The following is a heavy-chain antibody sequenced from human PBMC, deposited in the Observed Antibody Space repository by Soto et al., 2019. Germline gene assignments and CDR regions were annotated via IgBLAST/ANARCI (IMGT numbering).Heavy chain of an antibody. CDR1: GFTFSSYA. CDR2: ISNDGTHK. V-gene: IGHV3-30*18. CDR3: AKDLYYYDSSLDDY. D-gene: IGHD3-22*01. J-gene: IGHJ4*02. Sequence: QVHLAESGGGVVQPGRSLRLSCAGSGFTFSSYAMHWVRQAPGKGLEWVVVISNDGTHKYYAESLKGRFIISRDNSKNTLYLQMNSLRAEDTAVYFCAKDLYYYDSSLDDYWGQGTLVTVSS.